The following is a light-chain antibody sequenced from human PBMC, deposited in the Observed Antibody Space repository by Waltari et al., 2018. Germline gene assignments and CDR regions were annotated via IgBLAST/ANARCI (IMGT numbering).Light chain of an antibody. V-gene: IGLV2-11*01. Sequence: QSALTQPRSVSGSPGQSVTISCTGTSSDVGSYNYVCWYQQHPGKAPRLMIYDVNKRPSGVPDRFSGSKSGNTASLTISGLQAEDEADYYGCAYAVSAIFGGGTELTVL. CDR3: CAYAVSAI. CDR1: SSDVGSYNY. J-gene: IGLJ2*01. CDR2: DVN.